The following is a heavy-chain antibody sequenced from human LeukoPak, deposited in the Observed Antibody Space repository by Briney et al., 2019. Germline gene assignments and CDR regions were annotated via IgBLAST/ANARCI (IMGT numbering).Heavy chain of an antibody. CDR1: GGSFSGYY. J-gene: IGHJ4*02. D-gene: IGHD6-6*01. CDR3: ARGGNEYSSKGPGSYFDY. CDR2: INHSGST. V-gene: IGHV4-34*01. Sequence: PSETLSLTCAVYGGSFSGYYWSWIRQPPGKGLEWIGEINHSGSTNYNPSLKSRVTISVDTSKNQFSLKLSSVTAADTAVYYCARGGNEYSSKGPGSYFDYWGQGTLVTVSS.